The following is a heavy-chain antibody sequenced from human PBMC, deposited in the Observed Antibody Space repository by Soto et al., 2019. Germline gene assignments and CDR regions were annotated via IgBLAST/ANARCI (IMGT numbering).Heavy chain of an antibody. CDR3: DKDAPHPFSD. J-gene: IGHJ4*02. V-gene: IGHV3-23*01. CDR2: ISGTAHAS. Sequence: EVQLLESGGGLVQPGGSLRISCAASGFDFSNYGMSWVRQAPGKGLEWVSAISGTAHASYYAASVKGRFTISRDNSKNTLYLHMNSLRVEDTAVYFCDKDAPHPFSDWGQGTLVTVSS. CDR1: GFDFSNYG.